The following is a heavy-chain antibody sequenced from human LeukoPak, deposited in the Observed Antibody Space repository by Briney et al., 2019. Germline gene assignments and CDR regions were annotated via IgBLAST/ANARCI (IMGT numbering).Heavy chain of an antibody. CDR2: IGGNGIKT. CDR1: GFIFNNYA. CDR3: AKSRPYCSSTSCYGGDDY. V-gene: IGHV3-23*01. J-gene: IGHJ4*02. Sequence: PGGSLRLSCAASGFIFNNYAMSWVRQAPGKGLEWVSIIGGNGIKTYYAGSVEGRFTISRDNSRNTVYLQMNSLRAEDTAVYYCAKSRPYCSSTSCYGGDDYWGQGTLVTVSS. D-gene: IGHD2-2*01.